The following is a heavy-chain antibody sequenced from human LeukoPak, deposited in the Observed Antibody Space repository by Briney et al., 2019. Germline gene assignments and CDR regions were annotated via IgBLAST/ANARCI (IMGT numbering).Heavy chain of an antibody. D-gene: IGHD3-10*01. Sequence: PGGSLRLSCGASGFSFSTYEMNWVRQAPGKGLEWVSYIGATGSTIAYADSVKGRFTISRDNAKNSPYMQMNSLRAEDMALYYCAKDIGHYYGSGSYDYWGQGTLVTVSS. J-gene: IGHJ4*02. CDR1: GFSFSTYE. V-gene: IGHV3-48*03. CDR2: IGATGSTI. CDR3: AKDIGHYYGSGSYDY.